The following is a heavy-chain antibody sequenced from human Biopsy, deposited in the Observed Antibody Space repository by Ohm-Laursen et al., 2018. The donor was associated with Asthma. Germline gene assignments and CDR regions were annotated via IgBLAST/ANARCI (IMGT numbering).Heavy chain of an antibody. Sequence: SLRLSCTASGFSFSNFAIHWVRQAPGKGLEWVGVISKDASTQDYADSVKGRFTMARDNSKNTLDLQMNSLREEDTAVYYCVRDGTDNAFDIWGQGTVVSVSS. D-gene: IGHD1-1*01. CDR3: VRDGTDNAFDI. V-gene: IGHV3-30*01. CDR1: GFSFSNFA. CDR2: ISKDASTQ. J-gene: IGHJ3*02.